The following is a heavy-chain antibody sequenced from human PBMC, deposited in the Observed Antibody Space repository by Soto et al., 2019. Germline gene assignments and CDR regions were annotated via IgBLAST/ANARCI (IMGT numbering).Heavy chain of an antibody. Sequence: PGESLKISCKGSGYKFTTYWTGWVRQMPGKGLEWMAIIYPDDSDSRYSPSFQGQVTISADKSISTAYLQWSSLKASDTAIYYCVATYGDYLDYWGQGTLVTVSS. CDR1: GYKFTTYW. CDR3: VATYGDYLDY. V-gene: IGHV5-51*01. J-gene: IGHJ4*02. CDR2: IYPDDSDS. D-gene: IGHD4-17*01.